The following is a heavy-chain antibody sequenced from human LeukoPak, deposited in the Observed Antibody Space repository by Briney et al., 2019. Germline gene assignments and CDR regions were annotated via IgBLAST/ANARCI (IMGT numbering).Heavy chain of an antibody. J-gene: IGHJ4*02. CDR3: ARDRNYGDY. Sequence: GGSLRLSCAAPGFTFSSYWMSWVRQAPGKGLEWVANIKQDGSEKYYVDSVKGRFTISRDNAKNSLYLQMNSLRAEDTAVYYCARDRNYGDYWGQGTLVTVSS. V-gene: IGHV3-7*01. CDR1: GFTFSSYW. CDR2: IKQDGSEK.